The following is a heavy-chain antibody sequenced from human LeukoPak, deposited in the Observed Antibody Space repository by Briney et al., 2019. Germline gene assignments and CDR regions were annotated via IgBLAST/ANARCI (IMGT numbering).Heavy chain of an antibody. Sequence: AVYGGSFSGYYWNWIRQSPGKGLEWIGEINRGGSTNYNPSLESRVTISIDTSKNQFSLKLISVTAADTAVYYCARATYYYDSSGYYYLDYWGQGTLVTVSS. CDR1: GGSFSGYY. CDR2: INRGGST. J-gene: IGHJ4*02. CDR3: ARATYYYDSSGYYYLDY. V-gene: IGHV4-34*01. D-gene: IGHD3-22*01.